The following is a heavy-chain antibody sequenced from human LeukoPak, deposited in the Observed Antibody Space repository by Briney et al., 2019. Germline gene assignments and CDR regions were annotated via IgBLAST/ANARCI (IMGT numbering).Heavy chain of an antibody. J-gene: IGHJ4*02. CDR2: IYTSGST. D-gene: IGHD3-22*01. CDR3: ARDHKEPNDSSDYYYVAQFDS. V-gene: IGHV4-4*07. Sequence: SETLSLTSTVSGGSISSYYWSWIRQPAGKGLEWIGRIYTSGSTNYNPSLKSRVTMSVDTSKNQFSLKLSSVTAADTTVYYCARDHKEPNDSSDYYYVAQFDSWGQGTLVTVSS. CDR1: GGSISSYY.